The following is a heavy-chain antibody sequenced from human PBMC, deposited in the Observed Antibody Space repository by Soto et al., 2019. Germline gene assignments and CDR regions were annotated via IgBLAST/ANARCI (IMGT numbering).Heavy chain of an antibody. J-gene: IGHJ6*02. V-gene: IGHV4-31*03. CDR2: IYYSGST. CDR3: ARDRPSYGMDV. CDR1: CGSIISGGYY. Sequence: PSETLSLTCTFSCGSIISGGYYWSWIRQHPGKGLEWIGYIYYSGSTYYNPSLKSRVTISVDTSKNQFSLKLSSVTAADTAVYYCARDRPSYGMDVWGQGTTVTVSS.